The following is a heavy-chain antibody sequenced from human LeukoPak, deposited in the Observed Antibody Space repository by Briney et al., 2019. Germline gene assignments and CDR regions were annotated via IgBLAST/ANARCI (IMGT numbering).Heavy chain of an antibody. CDR2: ISWNSGSI. CDR3: AKGYCSSTSCYPGGY. CDR1: GFTFDVYA. V-gene: IGHV3-9*01. D-gene: IGHD2-2*01. Sequence: GGSLRLSCAASGFTFDVYAMHWVRQAPGKGLEWVSGISWNSGSIGYADSVKGRFTISRDNAKNSLYLQMNSLRAEDTALYYCAKGYCSSTSCYPGGYWGQGTLVTVSS. J-gene: IGHJ4*02.